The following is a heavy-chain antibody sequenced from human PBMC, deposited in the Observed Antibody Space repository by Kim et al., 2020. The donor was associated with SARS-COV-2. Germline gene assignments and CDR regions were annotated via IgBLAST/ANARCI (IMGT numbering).Heavy chain of an antibody. V-gene: IGHV3-30*04. D-gene: IGHD3-10*01. CDR2: ISYDGRNK. CDR3: ARGQGMVRGVIICDFDY. CDR1: GFTFSSYA. Sequence: GGSLRLSCAPSGFTFSSYAFHWVRQAPGKGLEWMADISYDGRNKHYADSVKGRFTISRDDSKNTLYLQMNSLRAEDTAVYYCARGQGMVRGVIICDFDYWGQGTLVTVSS. J-gene: IGHJ4*02.